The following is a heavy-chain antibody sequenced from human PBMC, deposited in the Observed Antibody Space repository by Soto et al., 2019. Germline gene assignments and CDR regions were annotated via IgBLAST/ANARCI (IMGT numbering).Heavy chain of an antibody. J-gene: IGHJ4*02. CDR2: INHSGST. CDR1: DGSFSGYX. D-gene: IGHD6-25*01. V-gene: IGHV4-34*01. Sequence: QVQLQQWGAGLLKPSETLSLTCAAYDGSFSGYXWSWIRQPPGKGLEWIGEINHSGSTNYNPSLMSRVTISLDTSKNQFSLKLSSVTAADTAVYYCARASTASGPNWGQGTLVTVSS. CDR3: ARASTASGPN.